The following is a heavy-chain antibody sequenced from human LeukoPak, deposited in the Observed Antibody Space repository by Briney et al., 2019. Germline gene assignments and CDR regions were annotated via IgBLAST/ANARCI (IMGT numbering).Heavy chain of an antibody. J-gene: IGHJ4*02. CDR1: GGSISSYY. Sequence: PSETLSLTCTVSGGSISSYYWSWIRQPPGKGLEWIGYIYYSGSTNYNPSLKSRVTVSVDTSKNQFSLKLSSVTAADTAVYYCARGHNWNPEYWGQGTLVTVSS. V-gene: IGHV4-59*01. D-gene: IGHD1-20*01. CDR2: IYYSGST. CDR3: ARGHNWNPEY.